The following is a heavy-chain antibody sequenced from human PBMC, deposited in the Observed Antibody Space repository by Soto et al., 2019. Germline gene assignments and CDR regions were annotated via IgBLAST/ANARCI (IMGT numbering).Heavy chain of an antibody. V-gene: IGHV3-64*01. CDR3: ANQSHYSSGYSFDY. Sequence: EVQLVESGGGLVQPGGSLRLSCAASGFTFSTYSMHWVRQAPGKGLEYVSAISSNGGYTYYANSVKGRFTISRDNSKNTLYLQRDSLRAEDMAVYYCANQSHYSSGYSFDYWGQGTLVTVSS. D-gene: IGHD3-22*01. J-gene: IGHJ4*02. CDR1: GFTFSTYS. CDR2: ISSNGGYT.